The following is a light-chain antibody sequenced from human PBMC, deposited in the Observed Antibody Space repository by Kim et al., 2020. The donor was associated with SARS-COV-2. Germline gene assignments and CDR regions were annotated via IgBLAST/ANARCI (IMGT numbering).Light chain of an antibody. Sequence: LYPGERATLSCRASKSVSSSYLSWYQQKPGQAPRLLIYGASTRATGIPARFSGSGSGTDFTLTISSLQPEDFAVYYCQQDYNLPYSFGQGTKLEI. J-gene: IGKJ2*03. CDR3: QQDYNLPYS. CDR1: KSVSSSY. V-gene: IGKV3D-7*01. CDR2: GAS.